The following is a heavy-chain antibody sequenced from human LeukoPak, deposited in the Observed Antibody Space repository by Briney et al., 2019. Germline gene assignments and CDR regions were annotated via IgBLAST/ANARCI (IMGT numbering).Heavy chain of an antibody. V-gene: IGHV1-2*02. CDR3: ARDAIEYCSSTSCSGPYYYYMDV. CDR1: GYTFTGYY. Sequence: ASVKVSCKASGYTFTGYYMHWVRQAPGQGLEWMGWINPNSGGTNYAQKFQGRVTMTRDTSISTAYMKLSRLRSDDTAVYYCARDAIEYCSSTSCSGPYYYYMDVCGKGTTVTVSS. D-gene: IGHD2-2*01. J-gene: IGHJ6*03. CDR2: INPNSGGT.